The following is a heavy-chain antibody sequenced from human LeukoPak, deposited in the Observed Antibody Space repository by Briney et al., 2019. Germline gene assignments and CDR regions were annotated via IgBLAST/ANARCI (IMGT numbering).Heavy chain of an antibody. Sequence: GGSLRLSCAASGFTFDDCTMHWVRQAPGKGLEWVSLISWDGGSTYYADSVKGRFTISRDNSKNSLYLQMNSLRTEDTALYYCAKPSVAGYYFDYWGQGTLVTVSS. V-gene: IGHV3-43*01. CDR2: ISWDGGST. J-gene: IGHJ4*02. D-gene: IGHD6-19*01. CDR1: GFTFDDCT. CDR3: AKPSVAGYYFDY.